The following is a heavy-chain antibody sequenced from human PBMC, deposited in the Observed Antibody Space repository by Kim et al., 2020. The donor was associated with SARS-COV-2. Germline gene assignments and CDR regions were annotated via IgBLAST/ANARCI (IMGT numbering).Heavy chain of an antibody. D-gene: IGHD6-13*01. CDR1: GFTFDDYA. CDR3: AKDIRAAAGPYAFDI. CDR2: ISWNSGSI. Sequence: GGSLRLSCAASGFTFDDYAMHWVRQAPGKGLEWVSGISWNSGSIGYADSVKGRFTISRDNAKNSLYLQMNSLRAEDTALYYCAKDIRAAAGPYAFDIWGQGTMVTVSS. V-gene: IGHV3-9*01. J-gene: IGHJ3*02.